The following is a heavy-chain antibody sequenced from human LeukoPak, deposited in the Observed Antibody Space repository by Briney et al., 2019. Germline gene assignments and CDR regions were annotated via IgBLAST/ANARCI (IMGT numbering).Heavy chain of an antibody. D-gene: IGHD3-3*01. CDR3: ALAGSGYPNDAFDI. CDR2: FDPEDGET. V-gene: IGHV1-24*01. Sequence: ASVKVSCKVSGYTLTELSMHWVRQAPGKGLEWMGGFDPEDGETIYAQKFQGRVTMTEDTSTDTAYMELSSLRSEDTAVYYCALAGSGYPNDAFDIWGQGTMVTVSS. J-gene: IGHJ3*02. CDR1: GYTLTELS.